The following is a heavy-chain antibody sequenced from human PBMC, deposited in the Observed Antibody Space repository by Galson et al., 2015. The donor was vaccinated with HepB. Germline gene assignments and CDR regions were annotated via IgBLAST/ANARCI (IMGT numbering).Heavy chain of an antibody. CDR2: ISYDGSNK. D-gene: IGHD3-10*01. CDR3: ASGRFGTEQPLANWFDP. J-gene: IGHJ5*02. CDR1: GFTFSSYA. Sequence: SLRLSCAASGFTFSSYAMNWVRQAPGKGLEWVAVISYDGSNKYYADSVKGRFTISRDNSKNTLYLQMNSLRAEDTAVYYCASGRFGTEQPLANWFDPWGQGTLVTVSS. V-gene: IGHV3-30*04.